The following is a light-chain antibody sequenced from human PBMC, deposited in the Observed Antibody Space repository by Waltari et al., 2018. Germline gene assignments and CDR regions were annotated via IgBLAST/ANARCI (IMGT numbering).Light chain of an antibody. CDR1: QSISSY. J-gene: IGKJ4*01. CDR2: GAS. CDR3: QQCYSTPLT. Sequence: DIQMTQSPSSLSASVGDRVTITCRASQSISSYLNWYQQKPGKAPKILIYGASSLQSGVSARFSGSGSGTDFTLTISSLQPEDFATYYCQQCYSTPLTFGGGTKVEIK. V-gene: IGKV1-39*01.